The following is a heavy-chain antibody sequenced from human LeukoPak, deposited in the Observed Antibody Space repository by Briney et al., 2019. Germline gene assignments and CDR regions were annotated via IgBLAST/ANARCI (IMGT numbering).Heavy chain of an antibody. CDR3: ARDYGDLSNRLFDY. CDR1: GYXFTSYY. J-gene: IGHJ4*02. D-gene: IGHD4-17*01. CDR2: INPSGGST. Sequence: SCKXXGYXFTSYYMHWVRQAPGQGLEWMGIINPSGGSTIYAQKFQGRVTMTRDTSTGTVYMELSSLRSEDTAVYYCARDYGDLSNRLFDYWGQGTLVTVSS. V-gene: IGHV1-46*01.